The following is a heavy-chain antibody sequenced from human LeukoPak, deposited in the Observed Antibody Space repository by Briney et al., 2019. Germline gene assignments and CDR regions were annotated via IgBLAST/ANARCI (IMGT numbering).Heavy chain of an antibody. CDR1: GYTFTSYG. CDR3: ARDLITMVRGVIGGFDP. CDR2: ISAYNGNT. D-gene: IGHD3-10*01. Sequence: ASVKVSCKASGYTFTSYGISWVRQAPGQGLEWMGWISAYNGNTNYAQKLQGRVTMTTDTSTSTAYMELRSLRSDDTAVYYCARDLITMVRGVIGGFDPWGQGTLVTVSS. V-gene: IGHV1-18*01. J-gene: IGHJ5*02.